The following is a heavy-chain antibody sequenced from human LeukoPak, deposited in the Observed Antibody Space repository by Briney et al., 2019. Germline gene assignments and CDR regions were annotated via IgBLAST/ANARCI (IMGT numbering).Heavy chain of an antibody. CDR1: GYTLTSYG. CDR3: ARGRLVGATWSWFDP. D-gene: IGHD1-26*01. V-gene: IGHV1-18*04. CDR2: ISAYNGNT. Sequence: ASVTVSCKASGYTLTSYGISWVRQAPGQGLEWMGWISAYNGNTNYAQKLQGRVTMTTDTSTSTAYMELRSLRSGGTAVYYCARGRLVGATWSWFDPWGQGTLVTVSS. J-gene: IGHJ5*02.